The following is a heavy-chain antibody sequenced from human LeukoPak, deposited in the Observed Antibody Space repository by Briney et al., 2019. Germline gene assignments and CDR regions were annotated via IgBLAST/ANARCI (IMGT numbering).Heavy chain of an antibody. J-gene: IGHJ4*02. D-gene: IGHD6-19*01. V-gene: IGHV3-33*06. CDR3: AKGIVGSGWETDY. Sequence: GGSLRLFCAASGFTFSSYGMHWVRQAPGKGLEWVAVIWYDGSNKYYADSVKGRLTISRDNSKNTLYLQMNSLRAENTAVYYCAKGIVGSGWETDYWGQGTLVTVSS. CDR2: IWYDGSNK. CDR1: GFTFSSYG.